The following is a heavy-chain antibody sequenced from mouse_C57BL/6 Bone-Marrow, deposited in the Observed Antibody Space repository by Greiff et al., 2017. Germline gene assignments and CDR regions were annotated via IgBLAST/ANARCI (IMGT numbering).Heavy chain of an antibody. D-gene: IGHD1-1*01. J-gene: IGHJ3*01. CDR2: IYPRSGNT. CDR1: GYTFTSYG. V-gene: IGHV1-81*01. CDR3: AIYYYGRGAWFAY. Sequence: VKLMESGAELARPGASVKLSCKASGYTFTSYGISWVKQRTGQGLEWIGEIYPRSGNTYYNEKFKGKATLTADKSSSTAYMELRSLTSEDSAVYFCAIYYYGRGAWFAYWGQGTLVTVSA.